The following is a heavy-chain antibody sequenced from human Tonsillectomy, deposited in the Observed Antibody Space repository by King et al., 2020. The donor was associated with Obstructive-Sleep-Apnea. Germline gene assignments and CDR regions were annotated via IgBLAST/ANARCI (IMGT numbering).Heavy chain of an antibody. CDR3: AKDRLRGYSGYGGKYYFDY. CDR2: IRYDGSNK. D-gene: IGHD5-12*01. Sequence: VQLVESGGGVVQPGRSLRLSCAASGFTFSSYGMHWVRQAPVKGLEWVAFIRYDGSNKYYAASVKGRFTISRDNSKNTLYLQMKSLRAEDTAVYYCAKDRLRGYSGYGGKYYFDYWGQGTLVTVSS. J-gene: IGHJ4*02. CDR1: GFTFSSYG. V-gene: IGHV3-30*02.